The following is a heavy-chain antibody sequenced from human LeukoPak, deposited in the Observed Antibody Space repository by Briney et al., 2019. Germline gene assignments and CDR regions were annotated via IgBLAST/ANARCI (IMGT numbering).Heavy chain of an antibody. V-gene: IGHV5-51*01. CDR3: VSSPLKTRLGKTNTFDI. D-gene: IGHD7-27*01. CDR1: GYSFSSYW. J-gene: IGHJ3*02. Sequence: KVGESLEISCKGSGYSFSSYWIGWVRQMPGKGLEWMGIIYPGDSDTRYSPSFEGQVTISADESLSTAYLQWSSLRASDTGIYYSVSSPLKTRLGKTNTFDIWGQGTMVTVSS. CDR2: IYPGDSDT.